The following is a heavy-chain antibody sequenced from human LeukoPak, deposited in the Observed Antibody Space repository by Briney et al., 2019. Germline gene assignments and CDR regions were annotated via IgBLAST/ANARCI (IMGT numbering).Heavy chain of an antibody. Sequence: SQTLSLTCTVSGGSISSGDYYWSWIRQPPGKGLEWIGYIYYSGSTYYNPSLKSRVTISIQTSKNQFSLKLTSVTAADTAVYYCARHVGYGNNWFDPWGQGTLVTVSS. CDR3: ARHVGYGNNWFDP. J-gene: IGHJ5*02. CDR1: GGSISSGDYY. V-gene: IGHV4-30-4*01. CDR2: IYYSGST. D-gene: IGHD5-18*01.